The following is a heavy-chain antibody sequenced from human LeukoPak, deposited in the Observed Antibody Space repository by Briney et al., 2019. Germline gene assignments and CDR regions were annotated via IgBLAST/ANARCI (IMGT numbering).Heavy chain of an antibody. J-gene: IGHJ4*02. V-gene: IGHV1-18*01. CDR2: ISAYNGNT. D-gene: IGHD5-18*01. CDR1: GYTFTSYG. CDR3: AREQGGYSYGYLPTPPDY. Sequence: ASVKVSCKASGYTFTSYGISWVRQAPGQGLEWMGWISAYNGNTNYAQKLQGRVTMTTDTSTSTAYMELRSLRSDDTAVYYCAREQGGYSYGYLPTPPDYWGQGTLVTVSS.